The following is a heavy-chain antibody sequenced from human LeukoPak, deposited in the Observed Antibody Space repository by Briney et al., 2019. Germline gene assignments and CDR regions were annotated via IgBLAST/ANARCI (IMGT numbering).Heavy chain of an antibody. Sequence: ASVKVSCKTSGYTFATSSITWVRQAPGQRLEWMGWISPNSANTYYVQKLQGRVTMTTDTSTSTAYMELRSLTSDDTAVYYCGRVRDSSNLWGPFDCWGQGTMVTVS. J-gene: IGHJ3*01. CDR3: GRVRDSSNLWGPFDC. CDR1: GYTFATSS. CDR2: ISPNSANT. V-gene: IGHV1-18*01. D-gene: IGHD6-13*01.